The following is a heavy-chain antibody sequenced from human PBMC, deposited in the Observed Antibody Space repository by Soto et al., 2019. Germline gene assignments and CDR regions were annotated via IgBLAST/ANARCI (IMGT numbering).Heavy chain of an antibody. V-gene: IGHV4-34*01. D-gene: IGHD6-19*01. CDR2: INHRGST. Sequence: PXETLSLTCSVYSWSFSGSNWNWIRQPPGKGLEWIGEINHRGSTTYNASLQSRVTISLDTSRKQFSLRLNSVTAADTAVYYCAAQSSAHYGLDVWGQGTTVTVSS. J-gene: IGHJ6*02. CDR3: AAQSSAHYGLDV. CDR1: SWSFSGSN.